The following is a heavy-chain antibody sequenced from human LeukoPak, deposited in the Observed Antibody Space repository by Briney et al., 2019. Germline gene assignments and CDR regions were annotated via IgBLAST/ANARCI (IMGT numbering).Heavy chain of an antibody. V-gene: IGHV1-3*03. CDR1: GYTFTSYA. J-gene: IGHJ5*02. CDR3: ARGEDSSGYYAVDWFDP. Sequence: GASVKVSCKASGYTFTSYAMHWVRQAPGQRLEWMGWINAGNGNTKYSQEFQGRVTITRDTSASTAYMELSSLRSEDMAVYYCARGEDSSGYYAVDWFDPWGQGTLVTVSS. CDR2: INAGNGNT. D-gene: IGHD3-22*01.